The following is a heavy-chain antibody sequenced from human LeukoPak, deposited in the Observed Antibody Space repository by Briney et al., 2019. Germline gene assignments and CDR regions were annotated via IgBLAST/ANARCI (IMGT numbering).Heavy chain of an antibody. CDR1: GFTFDDYA. J-gene: IGHJ4*02. CDR3: AKGLSFVVVPVSFDY. V-gene: IGHV3-9*01. Sequence: GGSLSLSCAASGFTFDDYAMHWVRQAPGKGLEWVSGISWNSGSIGYADSVKGRFTISRDNAKNSLYLQMNSLRAEDTALYYCAKGLSFVVVPVSFDYWGQGTLVTVSS. D-gene: IGHD2-2*01. CDR2: ISWNSGSI.